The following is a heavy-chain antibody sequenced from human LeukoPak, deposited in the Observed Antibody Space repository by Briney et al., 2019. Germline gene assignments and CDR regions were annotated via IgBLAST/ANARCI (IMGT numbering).Heavy chain of an antibody. D-gene: IGHD4-23*01. Sequence: GGSLRLSCAASGFTFDDYAMHWVRQAPGKGLEWVSGISWNSGSIGYADSVKGRFTISRDNAKNSLYLQMNSLRAEDTALYYCARVDYGGNGYWGQGTLVTVSS. CDR3: ARVDYGGNGY. V-gene: IGHV3-9*01. CDR1: GFTFDDYA. CDR2: ISWNSGSI. J-gene: IGHJ4*02.